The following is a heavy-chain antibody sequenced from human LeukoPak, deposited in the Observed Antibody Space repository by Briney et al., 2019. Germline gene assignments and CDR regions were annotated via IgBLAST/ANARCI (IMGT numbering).Heavy chain of an antibody. Sequence: SETLSLTCTVSGGSISSYYWSWIRQPPGKGLEWIGFISFSGSTNYNPSLKSRVTISIDTSKNQFSLKLSSVTAADTAVCYCARDRGDTAMAHPFDYWGQGTLVTVSS. V-gene: IGHV4-59*01. CDR2: ISFSGST. J-gene: IGHJ4*02. CDR3: ARDRGDTAMAHPFDY. CDR1: GGSISSYY. D-gene: IGHD5-18*01.